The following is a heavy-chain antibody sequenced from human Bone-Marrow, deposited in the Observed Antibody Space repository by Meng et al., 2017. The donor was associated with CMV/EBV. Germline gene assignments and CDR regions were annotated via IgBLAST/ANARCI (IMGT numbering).Heavy chain of an antibody. J-gene: IGHJ4*02. CDR3: AEILRYFDWLPTRDYFDY. V-gene: IGHV3-23*01. CDR1: GFTFSSYA. CDR2: ISGSGGST. Sequence: GGSLRLSCAASGFTFSSYAMSWVRQAPGKGLEWVSAISGSGGSTYYADSVKGRFTISRDNSKNTLYLQMNSLRAEDTAVYYCAEILRYFDWLPTRDYFDYWGQGTLVTVSS. D-gene: IGHD3-9*01.